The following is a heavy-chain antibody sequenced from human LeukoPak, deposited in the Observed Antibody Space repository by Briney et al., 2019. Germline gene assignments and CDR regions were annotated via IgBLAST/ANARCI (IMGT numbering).Heavy chain of an antibody. CDR3: ARAYDYGDSNWFDP. Sequence: SGTLSLTCAVSGVSISSSNWWSWVRQPPGKGLEWIGEIYHSGSTNYNPSLKSRVTISVDKSKNQFSLKLSSVTTADTAVYYCARAYDYGDSNWFDPWGQGTLVTVSS. CDR2: IYHSGST. J-gene: IGHJ5*02. V-gene: IGHV4-4*02. CDR1: GVSISSSNW. D-gene: IGHD4-17*01.